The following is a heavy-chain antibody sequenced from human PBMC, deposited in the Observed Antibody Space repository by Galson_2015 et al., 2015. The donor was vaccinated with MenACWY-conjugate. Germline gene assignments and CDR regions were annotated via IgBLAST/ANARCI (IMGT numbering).Heavy chain of an antibody. Sequence: SLRLSCAASGFTLMSYNMNWVRQAPGKGLEWISFIGNSGSPIYYADSVKGLFTISRDNAKNSLFLHMNSLRAEDTAVYYCARGTYRSGSSIWGQGTLVTVSS. V-gene: IGHV3-48*04. CDR2: IGNSGSPI. D-gene: IGHD6-19*01. J-gene: IGHJ4*02. CDR1: GFTLMSYN. CDR3: ARGTYRSGSSI.